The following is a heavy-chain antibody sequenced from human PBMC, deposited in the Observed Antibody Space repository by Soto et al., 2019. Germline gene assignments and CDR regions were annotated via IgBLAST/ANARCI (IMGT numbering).Heavy chain of an antibody. V-gene: IGHV3-48*01. D-gene: IGHD3-22*01. J-gene: IGHJ4*02. CDR3: VRATYFSDSSGYTRCFDY. CDR1: GFTFSSYS. CDR2: ISSSSSTI. Sequence: RLSCAASGFTFSSYSMNWVRQAPGKGLEWVSYISSSSSTIYYADSVKGRFTISRDNAKNSLYLQMNSLKTEDTAVYYCVRATYFSDSSGYTRCFDYWGQGTLVTVSS.